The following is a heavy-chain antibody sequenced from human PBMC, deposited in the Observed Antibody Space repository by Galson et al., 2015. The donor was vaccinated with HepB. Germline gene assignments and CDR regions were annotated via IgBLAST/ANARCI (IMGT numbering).Heavy chain of an antibody. CDR3: ARDPGYTAMGYHFDY. CDR2: IWYDGSNK. CDR1: GFTFSSYG. J-gene: IGHJ4*02. V-gene: IGHV3-33*01. D-gene: IGHD5-18*01. Sequence: SLRLSCAASGFTFSSYGMHWVRQAPGKGLEWVAVIWYDGSNKYYADSVKGRFTISRDNSKNTLYLQMNSLRAEDTAVYYCARDPGYTAMGYHFDYWGQGTLVTVSS.